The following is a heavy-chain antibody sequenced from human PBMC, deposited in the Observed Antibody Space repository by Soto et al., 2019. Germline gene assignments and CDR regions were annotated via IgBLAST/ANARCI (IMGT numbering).Heavy chain of an antibody. CDR3: ARCGNWNYASDS. J-gene: IGHJ4*02. Sequence: QVQLVQSGAEVKKPGASVKVSCKASGYTFTTSGITWVRQAPGQGLEWMGWISANNGNTNYAQSVQGRVTMTTDTSTSTAYMELRSLRTDDTAVYYCARCGNWNYASDSWGQGTLVTVS. D-gene: IGHD1-7*01. CDR2: ISANNGNT. CDR1: GYTFTTSG. V-gene: IGHV1-18*01.